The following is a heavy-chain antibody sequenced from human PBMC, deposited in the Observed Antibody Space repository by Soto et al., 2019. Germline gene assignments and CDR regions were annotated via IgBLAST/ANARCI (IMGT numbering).Heavy chain of an antibody. J-gene: IGHJ6*03. CDR1: GDSFNDYY. Sequence: GASVKDSCKTSGDSFNDYYIHWVRQAPGQGLEWMGWINPNGGATKYAQKFQGRVTVTRDTSIRTVYMELSSLRSDDTAVYYCARESGGATATLDYYYFYMDVWGKGTTVTVSS. V-gene: IGHV1-2*02. CDR2: INPNGGAT. D-gene: IGHD5-12*01. CDR3: ARESGGATATLDYYYFYMDV.